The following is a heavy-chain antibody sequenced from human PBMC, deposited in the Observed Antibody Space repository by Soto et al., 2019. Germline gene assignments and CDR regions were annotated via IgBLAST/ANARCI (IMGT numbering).Heavy chain of an antibody. D-gene: IGHD2-15*01. CDR2: ISDGGDLI. CDR1: GFPFSNHA. V-gene: IGHV3-23*01. J-gene: IGHJ4*02. CDR3: AKRQGTGLAAKNFDF. Sequence: LRLSCAASGFPFSNHAMSWVRQAPGKGLEWVSGISDGGDLIYYADSVKGRFSMSRDNSENMLYLQMTNLRAEDTAIYFCAKRQGTGLAAKNFDFWGQGTLVTVS.